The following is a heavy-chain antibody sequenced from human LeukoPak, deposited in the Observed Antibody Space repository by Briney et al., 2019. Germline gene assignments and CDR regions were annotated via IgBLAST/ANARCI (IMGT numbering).Heavy chain of an antibody. CDR2: MNPNSGNT. V-gene: IGHV1-8*01. J-gene: IGHJ6*02. D-gene: IGHD2-2*01. Sequence: ASVKVSCKASGYTFTSYDINWVRQATGQGLEWMGWMNPNSGNTGYAQKFQGRVTMTRNTSISTAYMELSSLRSEDTAVYYCARAESYCSSTSCAYYYGMDVWGQGTTVTVSS. CDR3: ARAESYCSSTSCAYYYGMDV. CDR1: GYTFTSYD.